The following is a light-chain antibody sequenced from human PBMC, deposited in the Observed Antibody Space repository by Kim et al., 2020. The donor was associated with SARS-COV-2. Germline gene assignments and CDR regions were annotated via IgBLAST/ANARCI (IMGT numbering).Light chain of an antibody. Sequence: SSELTQDPAVSVALGQTVRITCQGDSLRKYYATWYQQKPGQAPVLLISGKNNRPSGSPDRFSGSSSGNTASLTIAGAQAEDEADNYCNSRDTSHFVIFGGGTQLAVL. J-gene: IGLJ2*01. CDR2: GKN. CDR3: NSRDTSHFVI. CDR1: SLRKYY. V-gene: IGLV3-19*01.